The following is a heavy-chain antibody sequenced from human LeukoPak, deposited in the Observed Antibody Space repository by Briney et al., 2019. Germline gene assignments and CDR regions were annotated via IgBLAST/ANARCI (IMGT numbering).Heavy chain of an antibody. D-gene: IGHD2-15*01. CDR2: ISGSGGST. Sequence: GGSLRLSCAASGFTFSSYAMSWVRQAPGKGLEWVSAISGSGGSTYYADSVKGRFTISRDNSKNTLYPQMNSLRAEDTAVYYCAKPRYCSGGSCYGYFDYWGQGTLVTVSS. V-gene: IGHV3-23*01. CDR1: GFTFSSYA. J-gene: IGHJ4*02. CDR3: AKPRYCSGGSCYGYFDY.